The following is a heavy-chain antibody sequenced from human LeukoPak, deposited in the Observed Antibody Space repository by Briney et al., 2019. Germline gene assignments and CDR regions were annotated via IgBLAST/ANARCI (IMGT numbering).Heavy chain of an antibody. CDR2: ISGSGGST. D-gene: IGHD3-10*01. Sequence: GGSLRLSCAASGFTFSSYAMSWVRQAPGKGLEWVSAISGSGGSTYYADSVKGRFTISRDNSKNTLYLQMSSLRPEATAVYYCAREWSQFGELPDYWGQGTLVTVSS. CDR1: GFTFSSYA. CDR3: AREWSQFGELPDY. J-gene: IGHJ4*02. V-gene: IGHV3-23*01.